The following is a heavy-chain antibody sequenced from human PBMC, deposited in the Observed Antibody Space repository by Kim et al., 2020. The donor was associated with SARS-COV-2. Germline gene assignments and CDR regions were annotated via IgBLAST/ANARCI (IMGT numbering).Heavy chain of an antibody. J-gene: IGHJ4*02. CDR2: IYYSGST. V-gene: IGHV4-31*03. CDR3: ARSRRIAVIIGPSPGGGIDY. D-gene: IGHD6-19*01. CDR1: GVSISSGGYY. Sequence: SETLSLTCTVSGVSISSGGYYWSWIRQHPGKGLEWIGYIYYSGSTYYNPSLKSRVTIAVDTSKNQFSLKLSSVTAADTAVYYCARSRRIAVIIGPSPGGGIDYWGQGTLVTVSS.